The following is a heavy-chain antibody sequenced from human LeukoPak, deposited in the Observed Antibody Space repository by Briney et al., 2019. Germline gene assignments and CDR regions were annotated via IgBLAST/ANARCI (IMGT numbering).Heavy chain of an antibody. J-gene: IGHJ4*02. CDR1: GYTFTTYY. D-gene: IGHD5-24*01. V-gene: IGHV1-46*01. Sequence: ASVKVSCKASGYTFTTYYIHWVRQAPGQGLEWMGIINPSTGVTTFAQGFQGRVTVTRDTSTSTVYMELSSLRSEDMAIYHCAITRDGYSGNYFAYWGQGTLVTVSS. CDR3: AITRDGYSGNYFAY. CDR2: INPSTGVT.